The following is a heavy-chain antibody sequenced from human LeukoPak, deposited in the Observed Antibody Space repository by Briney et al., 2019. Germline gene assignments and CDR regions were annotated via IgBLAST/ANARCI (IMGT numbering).Heavy chain of an antibody. CDR3: ARGEYSSSWDHYYFDY. D-gene: IGHD6-13*01. CDR2: INPNSGGT. V-gene: IGHV1-2*06. CDR1: GYTFTGYY. J-gene: IGHJ4*02. Sequence: ASVKVSCKASGYTFTGYYMHWVRQAPGQGLEWMGRINPNSGGTNYAQTFQGRVTMARDTSITTAYLEVSSLRSDDTAVYYCARGEYSSSWDHYYFDYWGQGTLVTVSS.